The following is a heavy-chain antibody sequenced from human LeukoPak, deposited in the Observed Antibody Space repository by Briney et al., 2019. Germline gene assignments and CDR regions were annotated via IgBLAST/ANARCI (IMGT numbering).Heavy chain of an antibody. J-gene: IGHJ4*02. V-gene: IGHV3-9*01. CDR1: GFTFDDYA. CDR2: ISWNSGSI. D-gene: IGHD6-13*01. CDR3: AKSKQQLVRGVFDY. Sequence: GGSLRLSCVASGFTFDDYAMHWVRQAPGKGLEWVSGISWNSGSIGYADSVKGRFTISRDNAKNSLYLQMNSLRAEDTALYYCAKSKQQLVRGVFDYWGQGTLVTVSS.